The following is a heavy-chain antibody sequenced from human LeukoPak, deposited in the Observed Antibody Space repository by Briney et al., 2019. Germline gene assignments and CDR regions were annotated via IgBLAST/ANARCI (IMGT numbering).Heavy chain of an antibody. CDR2: IIPLFGTA. Sequence: SVKVSCKASGGTFSTYSISWVRQAPGQGLEWMGGIIPLFGTADYAQMFQDRVTITADESTTTAYMELTSLRSEDTAVYYCARASLYQLLYYYYYMDVWGKGTTVTVSS. V-gene: IGHV1-69*13. CDR1: GGTFSTYS. J-gene: IGHJ6*03. CDR3: ARASLYQLLYYYYYMDV. D-gene: IGHD2-2*01.